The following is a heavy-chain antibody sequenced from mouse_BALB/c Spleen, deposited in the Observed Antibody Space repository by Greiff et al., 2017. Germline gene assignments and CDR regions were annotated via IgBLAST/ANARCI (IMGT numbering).Heavy chain of an antibody. CDR1: GFTFSSYA. Sequence: EVNVVESGGGLVKPGGSLKLSCAASGFTFSSYAMSWVRQSPEKRLEWVAEISSGGSYTYYPDTVTGRFTISRDNAKNTLYLEMSSLRSEDTAMYYCARGGYGYCDVWGAGTTVTVSS. CDR2: ISSGGSYT. D-gene: IGHD2-2*01. CDR3: ARGGYGYCDV. J-gene: IGHJ1*01. V-gene: IGHV5-9-4*01.